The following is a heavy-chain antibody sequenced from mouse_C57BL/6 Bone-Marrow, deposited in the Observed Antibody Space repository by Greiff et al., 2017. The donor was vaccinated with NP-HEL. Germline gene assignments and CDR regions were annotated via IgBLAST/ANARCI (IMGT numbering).Heavy chain of an antibody. CDR1: GFPITSGYY. D-gene: IGHD1-1*01. CDR2: ITHSGET. V-gene: IGHV12-3*01. Sequence: VQLQQSGPGLVKPSQSLFLTCSITGFPITSGYYWIWIRQSPGKPLEWMGYITHSGETFYNPSLQSPISITRETSKNQFFLQLNSVTTEDTAMYYCAGVYYGSSYDAMDYWGQGTSVTVSS. J-gene: IGHJ4*01. CDR3: AGVYYGSSYDAMDY.